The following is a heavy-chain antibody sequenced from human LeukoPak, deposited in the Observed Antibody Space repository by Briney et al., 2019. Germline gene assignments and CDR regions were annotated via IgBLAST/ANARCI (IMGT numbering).Heavy chain of an antibody. CDR2: INHSGST. CDR3: ARGLRFFLGY. D-gene: IGHD3-3*01. CDR1: GGSFSGYY. V-gene: IGHV4-34*01. J-gene: IGHJ4*02. Sequence: SETLSLTCAVYGGSFSGYYWSWIRQPPGKGLEWIGEINHSGSTNYNPSLKSRVTISVDTSKNQFSLKLSSVTAADTAVYYCARGLRFFLGYWGQGTLVTVSS.